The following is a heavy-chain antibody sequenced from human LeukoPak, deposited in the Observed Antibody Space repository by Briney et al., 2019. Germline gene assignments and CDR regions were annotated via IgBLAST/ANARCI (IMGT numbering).Heavy chain of an antibody. CDR3: ARSAPYCSGGSCYPKNFDY. V-gene: IGHV3-13*01. Sequence: GGSLRLSCAASGFTFSSYDMHWVRQATGKGLDWVSAIGTAGDTYYPGSVKGRFTISRENAKNSLYLQMNSLRAGDTAVYYCARSAPYCSGGSCYPKNFDYWGQGTLVTVSS. D-gene: IGHD2-15*01. CDR1: GFTFSSYD. CDR2: IGTAGDT. J-gene: IGHJ4*02.